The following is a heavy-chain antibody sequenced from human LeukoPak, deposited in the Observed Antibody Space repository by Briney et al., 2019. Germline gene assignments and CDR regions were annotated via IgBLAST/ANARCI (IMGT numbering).Heavy chain of an antibody. CDR2: ISNSSSYT. Sequence: GGSLRLSCAASGFTFSDYYMSWIRQAPGKGLEWVSYISNSSSYTNYADSVKGRFTISRDNAKNSLYLQMNSLRAEDTAVYYCARFTSRVWFGELYFDYWGQGTLVTVSS. CDR1: GFTFSDYY. V-gene: IGHV3-11*06. CDR3: ARFTSRVWFGELYFDY. D-gene: IGHD3-10*01. J-gene: IGHJ4*02.